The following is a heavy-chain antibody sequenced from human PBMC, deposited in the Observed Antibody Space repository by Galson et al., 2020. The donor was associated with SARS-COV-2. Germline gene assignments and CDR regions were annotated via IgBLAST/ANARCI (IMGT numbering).Heavy chain of an antibody. D-gene: IGHD2-2*01. V-gene: IGHV4-28*01. J-gene: IGHJ4*02. Sequence: SETLSLTCAVSGYSISSSNWWGWIRQPPGQGLEWIGYIHYSGSTYYNPSIKSRVTLSVDTSKNQFSLKLSSVTAVDTAVYYWARTPAWGPAAIYFDYWGQGTLVVVSS. CDR2: IHYSGST. CDR3: ARTPAWGPAAIYFDY. CDR1: GYSISSSNW.